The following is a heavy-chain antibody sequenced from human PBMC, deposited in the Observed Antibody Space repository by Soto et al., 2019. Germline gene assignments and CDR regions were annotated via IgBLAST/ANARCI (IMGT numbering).Heavy chain of an antibody. V-gene: IGHV3-33*01. CDR1: GFTFSSYG. J-gene: IGHJ6*02. CDR2: IWYDGSTK. CDR3: ARVEGGYRVVRGMDV. Sequence: QVQLVESGGGVVQPGRSLRLSCAASGFTFSSYGMHWVRQAPGKGLEWVAFIWYDGSTKYYADSVKGRFTISRDNSKNTLYLEMNSLGAEDTAVYYCARVEGGYRVVRGMDVWGQGTTVTVSS. D-gene: IGHD3-10*01.